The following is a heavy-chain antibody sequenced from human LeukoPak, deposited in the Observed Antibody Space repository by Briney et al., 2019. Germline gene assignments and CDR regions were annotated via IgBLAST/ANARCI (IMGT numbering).Heavy chain of an antibody. Sequence: PGGSLRLSCAASGFTFSSYSMNWVRQAPGKGLECVSSISSSSSYIYYADSVKGRFTISRDNAKSTLYLQMNSLRAEDTAVYYCARDPSAVAGYFDYWGQGTLVTVSS. CDR2: ISSSSSYI. D-gene: IGHD6-19*01. CDR3: ARDPSAVAGYFDY. J-gene: IGHJ4*02. V-gene: IGHV3-21*01. CDR1: GFTFSSYS.